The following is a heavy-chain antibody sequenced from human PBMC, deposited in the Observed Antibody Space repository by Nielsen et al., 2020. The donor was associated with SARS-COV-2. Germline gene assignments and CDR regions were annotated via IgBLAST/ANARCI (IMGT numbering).Heavy chain of an antibody. CDR1: GGSVSSNDW. CDR2: IYHTGST. D-gene: IGHD3-3*01. V-gene: IGHV4-4*02. Sequence: GSLRLSCAVSGGSVSSNDWWSWVRQPPGKGLEWIGEIYHTGSTNYDPSLKSRVTVSLDKSKNQFSLKLSSVTAADTAVYYCARLNRRAYDFWSGYYDYWGQGTLVTVSS. J-gene: IGHJ4*02. CDR3: ARLNRRAYDFWSGYYDY.